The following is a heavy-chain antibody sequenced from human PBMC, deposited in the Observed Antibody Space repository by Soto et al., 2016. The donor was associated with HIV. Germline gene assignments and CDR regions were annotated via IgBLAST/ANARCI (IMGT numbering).Heavy chain of an antibody. V-gene: IGHV4-59*01. J-gene: IGHJ4*03. Sequence: QVQLQESGPGLVKPSETLSLTCNVSGDSIRNYYWSWIRQTPGKGLEWIGYIYYSGSTTYSPSLKSRVTILVDTSNNQFFLKLASVTAADTAIYYCARARLYSNNPYYFDYVGPGTLVTVSS. CDR3: ARARLYSNNPYYFDY. D-gene: IGHD2-8*01. CDR2: IYYSGST. CDR1: GDSIRNYY.